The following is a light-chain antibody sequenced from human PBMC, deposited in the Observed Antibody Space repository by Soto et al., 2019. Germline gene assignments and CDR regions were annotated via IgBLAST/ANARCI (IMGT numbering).Light chain of an antibody. CDR3: QQYDVLPT. J-gene: IGKJ5*01. Sequence: DIQMTQSTSSLSASVGDRVTITCQASQDISNYLNWYQQKPGKAPKVLIYDASNLGTGVPSRFSGSGSGTDFTFSISSLQPEDVATYYCQQYDVLPTFGQGTRLEIK. CDR2: DAS. CDR1: QDISNY. V-gene: IGKV1-33*01.